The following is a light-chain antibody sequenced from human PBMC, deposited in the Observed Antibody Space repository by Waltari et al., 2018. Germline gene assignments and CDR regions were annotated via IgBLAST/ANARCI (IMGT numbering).Light chain of an antibody. CDR2: DVC. J-gene: IGLJ2*01. Sequence: QSALTQPASVSGSPGQSATIPCPGVRRDGGETRIISRFRQPPGQAPKLILYDVCNRASDLSNRFSGYKSGNTASLTISRLQADDEADYFCSYYPDTHTPVVFGGGTKLTV. V-gene: IGLV2-14*03. CDR3: SYYPDTHTPVV. CDR1: RRDGGETRI.